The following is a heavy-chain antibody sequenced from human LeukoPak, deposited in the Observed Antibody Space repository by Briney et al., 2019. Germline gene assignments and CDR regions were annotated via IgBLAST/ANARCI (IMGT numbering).Heavy chain of an antibody. CDR3: AKGGRRLRFLEWLFYFDY. D-gene: IGHD3-3*01. V-gene: IGHV3-23*01. CDR1: GFTFSSYA. CDR2: ISGSGGST. J-gene: IGHJ4*02. Sequence: TGGSLRLSCAASGFTFSSYAMSWVRQAPGKGLEWVSAISGSGGSTYYADSVKGRFTISRDNSKNTLYLQMNSLRAEDMAVYYCAKGGRRLRFLEWLFYFDYWGQGTLVTVSS.